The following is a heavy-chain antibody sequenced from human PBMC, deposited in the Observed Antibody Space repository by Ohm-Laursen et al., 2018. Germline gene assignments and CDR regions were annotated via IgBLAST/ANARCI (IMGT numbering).Heavy chain of an antibody. CDR3: AKGADLWYYFYGMDV. CDR2: ITWNSGSI. CDR1: GFTFDDYA. V-gene: IGHV3-9*01. J-gene: IGHJ6*02. Sequence: SLRLSCAASGFTFDDYAMHWVRKAPGKGLEWVAGITWNSGSIGYADSVKGRFTIARDNAKKSLYLQMNSLRAEDTALYSCAKGADLWYYFYGMDVWGQGTTVTVSS.